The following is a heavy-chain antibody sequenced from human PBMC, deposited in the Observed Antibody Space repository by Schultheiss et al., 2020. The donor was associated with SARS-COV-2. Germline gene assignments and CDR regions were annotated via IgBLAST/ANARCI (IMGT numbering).Heavy chain of an antibody. CDR1: GYSFTTYG. CDR3: ARDGPDYGDYVPYYYYGMDV. CDR2: ISPYNGNT. Sequence: ASVKVSCKASGYSFTTYGITWVRQDPGQGLEWMGWISPYNGNTFYAQKLQGRVIMTTDTSTSTAYMELRSLRSDDTAVYYCARDGPDYGDYVPYYYYGMDVWGQGTTVTVSS. V-gene: IGHV1-18*04. J-gene: IGHJ6*02. D-gene: IGHD4-17*01.